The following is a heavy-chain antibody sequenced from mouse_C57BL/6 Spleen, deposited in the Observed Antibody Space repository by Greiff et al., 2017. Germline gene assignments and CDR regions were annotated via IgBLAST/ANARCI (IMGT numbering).Heavy chain of an antibody. Sequence: QVQLKESGAELVKPGASVKISCKASGYAFSSYWMNWVKQRPGKGLEWIGQIYPGDGDTNYNGKFKGKATLTADKSSSTAYMQLSSLTSEDSAVYFCARSSSYYFDYWGQGTTLTVSS. D-gene: IGHD1-1*01. J-gene: IGHJ2*01. CDR1: GYAFSSYW. CDR3: ARSSSYYFDY. CDR2: IYPGDGDT. V-gene: IGHV1-80*01.